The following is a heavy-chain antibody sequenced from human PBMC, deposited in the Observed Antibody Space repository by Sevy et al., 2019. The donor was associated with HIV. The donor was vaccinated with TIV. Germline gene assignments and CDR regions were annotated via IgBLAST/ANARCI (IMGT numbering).Heavy chain of an antibody. CDR1: VFTVSSNY. D-gene: IGHD3-22*01. CDR2: IYSGGST. J-gene: IGHJ4*02. CDR3: ARAPYDSSGYFY. V-gene: IGHV3-53*01. Sequence: GGSLRLSCAASVFTVSSNYMSWVRQAPGKGLEWVSVIYSGGSTYYADSVKGRFTISRDNSKNTLYLQMNSLRAEDTAVYYCARAPYDSSGYFYWGQGTLVTVSS.